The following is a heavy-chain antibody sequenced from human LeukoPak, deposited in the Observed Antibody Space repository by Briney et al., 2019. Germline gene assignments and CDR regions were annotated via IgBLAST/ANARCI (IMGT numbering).Heavy chain of an antibody. J-gene: IGHJ4*02. CDR1: GITISNYG. Sequence: GGSLRLSCAASGITISNYGVHWVRQAPGKGLEWLAVISYDGLNKNYADSVKGRFSISRDNSKNTLYLQMSSLRAEDTAIYYCAKELQWYLRSYHFDYWGPGTLVTVSS. V-gene: IGHV3-30*18. CDR3: AKELQWYLRSYHFDY. D-gene: IGHD2-2*01. CDR2: ISYDGLNK.